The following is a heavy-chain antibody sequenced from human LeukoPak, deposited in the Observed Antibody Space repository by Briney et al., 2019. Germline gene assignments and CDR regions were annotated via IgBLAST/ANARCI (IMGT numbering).Heavy chain of an antibody. D-gene: IGHD2-2*01. CDR2: INPNSGGT. Sequence: ASVKVSCKASGYTFTGYYMHWVRQAPGQGVEWMGWINPNSGGTNYAQKFQGRVTMTRDTSISTAYMELSRLRSDDTAVYYCAREYCSSTSCSDAFDIWGQGTMVTVSS. CDR1: GYTFTGYY. V-gene: IGHV1-2*02. J-gene: IGHJ3*02. CDR3: AREYCSSTSCSDAFDI.